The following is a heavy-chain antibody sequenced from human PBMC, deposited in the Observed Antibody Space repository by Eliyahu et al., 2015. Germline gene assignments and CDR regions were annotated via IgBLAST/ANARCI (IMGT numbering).Heavy chain of an antibody. CDR3: AKNPGYCSGGSCSDY. D-gene: IGHD2-15*01. Sequence: EVQLLESGGGLVQPGGSLRLSCAASGFXFSSXAMSWVPQAPGKGAEWVSAISGSGSSTYYADSVKGRFTISRDNSKNTLYLQMNSLRAEDTAVYYCAKNPGYCSGGSCSDYWGQGTLVTVSS. J-gene: IGHJ4*02. CDR2: ISGSGSST. V-gene: IGHV3-23*01. CDR1: GFXFSSXA.